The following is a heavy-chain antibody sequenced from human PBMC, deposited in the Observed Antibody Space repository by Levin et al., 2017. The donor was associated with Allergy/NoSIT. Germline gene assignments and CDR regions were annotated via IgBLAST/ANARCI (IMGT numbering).Heavy chain of an antibody. Sequence: RGESLKISCAASGFTFSNYAMHWVRQAPGKGLKYISAISSNGGDTYYANSVKGRFTISRDNSKNTLYLQMGSLRAEDMAVYYCAREDIGWRGGLTDYWGQGTLVTVSS. CDR1: GFTFSNYA. CDR2: ISSNGGDT. J-gene: IGHJ4*02. CDR3: AREDIGWRGGLTDY. V-gene: IGHV3-64*01. D-gene: IGHD6-19*01.